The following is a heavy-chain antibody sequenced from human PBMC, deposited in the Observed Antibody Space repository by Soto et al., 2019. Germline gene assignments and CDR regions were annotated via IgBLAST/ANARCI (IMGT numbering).Heavy chain of an antibody. CDR3: ATGFDIVATTDFDY. CDR2: INPNSGGT. J-gene: IGHJ4*02. CDR1: GYTFTGYY. D-gene: IGHD5-12*01. Sequence: GASVKVSCKASGYTFTGYYMHWVRQAPGQGLEWMGWINPNSGGTNYAQKFQGWVTMTRDTSISTAYMELSRLRSEDTAVYYCATGFDIVATTDFDYWGQGTLVTVSS. V-gene: IGHV1-2*04.